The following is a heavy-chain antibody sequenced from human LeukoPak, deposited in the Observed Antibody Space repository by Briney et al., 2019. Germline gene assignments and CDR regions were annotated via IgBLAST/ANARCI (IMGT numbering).Heavy chain of an antibody. Sequence: GSLRLSCAVSGLIFRSYWMSWVRQAPGKGLEWVANINQDGSEKYFVDSVKGRFTISRDNAKNSLHLQMNTLRAEDTAIYYCAREREGRFFDYWGQGTLVTVSS. CDR3: AREREGRFFDY. V-gene: IGHV3-7*01. J-gene: IGHJ4*02. D-gene: IGHD1-26*01. CDR1: GLIFRSYW. CDR2: INQDGSEK.